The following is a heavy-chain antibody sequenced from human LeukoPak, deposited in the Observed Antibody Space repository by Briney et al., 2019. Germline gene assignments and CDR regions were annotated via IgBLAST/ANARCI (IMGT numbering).Heavy chain of an antibody. V-gene: IGHV3-23*01. Sequence: GGSLRLSCAASGFTFSSYAMSWVRQAPGKGLEWVSAISGSGGSTYYADSVKGRFTISRDNSKDALYLQMNSLRAEDTAVYYCAKDLRSTSCYSCTNWFDPWGQGTLVTVSS. D-gene: IGHD2-2*01. CDR1: GFTFSSYA. CDR2: ISGSGGST. CDR3: AKDLRSTSCYSCTNWFDP. J-gene: IGHJ5*02.